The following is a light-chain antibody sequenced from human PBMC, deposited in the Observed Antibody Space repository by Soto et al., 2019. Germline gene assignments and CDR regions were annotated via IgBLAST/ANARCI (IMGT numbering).Light chain of an antibody. CDR1: SSDVGAYNY. J-gene: IGLJ3*02. Sequence: QSALTQPPSASGSPGQSVTISCTGTSSDVGAYNYVSWYQQYPGKAPKPMIYEVTKRPSGVPDRFSGSKSGNTASLTVSGLQAEDEAEYYCTAYVGNDIWVFGGGTKLTVL. CDR3: TAYVGNDIWV. V-gene: IGLV2-8*01. CDR2: EVT.